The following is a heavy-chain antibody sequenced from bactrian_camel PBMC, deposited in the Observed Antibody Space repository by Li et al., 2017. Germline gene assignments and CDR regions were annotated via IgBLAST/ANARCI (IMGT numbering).Heavy chain of an antibody. CDR3: GGGWHTIY. V-gene: IGHV3S11*01. CDR2: IYEEGTKT. Sequence: VQLVESGGGLVQPGGSLRLSCAASGFTFSTYAMTWVRQVPGKGLEWVSSIYEEGTKTYYSDSVKGRFAISRDNAKSTVYLYMNNLQSEDTARYYCGGGWHTIYWSQGTQVTVS. CDR1: GFTFSTYA. J-gene: IGHJ4*01. D-gene: IGHD2*01.